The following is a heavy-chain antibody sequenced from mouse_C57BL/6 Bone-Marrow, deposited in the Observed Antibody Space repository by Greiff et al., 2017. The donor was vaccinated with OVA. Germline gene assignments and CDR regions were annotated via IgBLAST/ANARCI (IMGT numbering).Heavy chain of an antibody. D-gene: IGHD4-1*01. CDR2: IYPGSGST. V-gene: IGHV1-55*01. J-gene: IGHJ1*03. CDR3: SRCPNWDWYFDV. CDR1: GYTFTSYW. Sequence: QVQLQQPGAELVKPGASVKMSCKASGYTFTSYWITWVKQRPGQGLEWIGDIYPGSGSTNYNEKFKSKATLTVDTSSSTAYMELSSLPSEYSAVDYCSRCPNWDWYFDVWGTGTTVTVSS.